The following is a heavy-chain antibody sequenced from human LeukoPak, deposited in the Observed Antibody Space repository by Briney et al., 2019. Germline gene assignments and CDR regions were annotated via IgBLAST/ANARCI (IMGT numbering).Heavy chain of an antibody. Sequence: TSETLSLTCTVSGGSISSDYWSWIRQPPGKGLEWIGYIYYSGTANYNPSLKSRVTMSTDTSKNQFSLKVNSVTAADTAVYYCARLDMVRGVVTFDYWGQGTLVTVSS. V-gene: IGHV4-59*08. D-gene: IGHD3-10*01. J-gene: IGHJ4*02. CDR2: IYYSGTA. CDR3: ARLDMVRGVVTFDY. CDR1: GGSISSDY.